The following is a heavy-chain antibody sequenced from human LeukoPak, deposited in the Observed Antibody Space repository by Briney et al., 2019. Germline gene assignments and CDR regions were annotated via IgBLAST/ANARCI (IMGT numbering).Heavy chain of an antibody. D-gene: IGHD3-22*01. Sequence: ASVKVSCKASVYTFTGYYMHWVRQAPGQGLEWMGWINPNSGGTNYAQKFQGRVTMTRDTSISTAYMELSRLRSDDTAVYYCAREGYYDSSGPHDAFDIWGQGTMVTVSS. CDR3: AREGYYDSSGPHDAFDI. V-gene: IGHV1-2*02. CDR1: VYTFTGYY. J-gene: IGHJ3*02. CDR2: INPNSGGT.